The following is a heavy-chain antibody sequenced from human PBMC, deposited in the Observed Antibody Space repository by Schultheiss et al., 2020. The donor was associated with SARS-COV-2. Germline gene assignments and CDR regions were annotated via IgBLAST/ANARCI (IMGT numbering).Heavy chain of an antibody. V-gene: IGHV4-59*12. CDR1: GGSISSYY. Sequence: SETLSLTCTVSGGSISSYYWSWIRQPPGKGLEWIGEIYHSGSTNYNPSLMSRVSISLDTSKNQFSLRLDSVTAADSAVYYCAREDLRTSWYDGNWFDPWGQGTLVTVSS. D-gene: IGHD6-13*01. CDR3: AREDLRTSWYDGNWFDP. J-gene: IGHJ5*02. CDR2: IYHSGST.